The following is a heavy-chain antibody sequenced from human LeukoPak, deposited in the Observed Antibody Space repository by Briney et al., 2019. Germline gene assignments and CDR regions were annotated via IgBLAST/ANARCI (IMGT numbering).Heavy chain of an antibody. CDR3: ARDAVIYYFDY. D-gene: IGHD6-19*01. CDR2: ISYDGSNK. Sequence: GGSLRLSCAASGFTFSSYAMHWVRQAPGKGLEWVAVISYDGSNKYYADSVKGRFTISRDNSKNTLYLQMNSLRAEGTAVYYCARDAVIYYFDYWGQGTLVTVSS. CDR1: GFTFSSYA. J-gene: IGHJ4*02. V-gene: IGHV3-30-3*01.